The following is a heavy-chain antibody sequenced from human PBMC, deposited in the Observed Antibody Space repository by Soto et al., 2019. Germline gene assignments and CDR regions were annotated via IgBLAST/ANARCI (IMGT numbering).Heavy chain of an antibody. CDR2: IYYSGIT. Sequence: PSETLSLTCTVSGGPISSYYWSWIRQPPGKGLEWIGYIYYSGITNYNPSLKSRVTISVDRSKNQFSLKLSSVTAADTAVYYCARGYFNILTGYYMDVWGQGTTVTVSS. V-gene: IGHV4-59*01. J-gene: IGHJ6*02. D-gene: IGHD3-9*01. CDR1: GGPISSYY. CDR3: ARGYFNILTGYYMDV.